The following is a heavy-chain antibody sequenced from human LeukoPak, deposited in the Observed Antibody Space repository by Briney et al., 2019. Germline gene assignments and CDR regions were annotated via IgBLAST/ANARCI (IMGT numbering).Heavy chain of an antibody. J-gene: IGHJ3*02. CDR3: ARKGGIYCNDGCFHDAFDI. Sequence: PGGCLRLSCAASGFTFNNYWMNWVRQAPGKGLEWVANIKGDGSENHSVDSVKGRFTISRDNAKNSLYLQMNSLRGEDTAVYYCARKGGIYCNDGCFHDAFDIWGQGTTVTVSS. V-gene: IGHV3-7*01. D-gene: IGHD2/OR15-2a*01. CDR1: GFTFNNYW. CDR2: IKGDGSEN.